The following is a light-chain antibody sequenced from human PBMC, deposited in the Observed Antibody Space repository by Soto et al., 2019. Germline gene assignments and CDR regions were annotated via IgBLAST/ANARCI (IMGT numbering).Light chain of an antibody. CDR3: MQALQTPYT. CDR1: QSLLHSNGYNY. V-gene: IGKV2-28*01. Sequence: DLVMTQSPLSLPVTPGEPASISCRSCQSLLHSNGYNYLDWYLQKPGQSPQLLIYLGSNRASGVPDRFSGTGSGTDFTLKISRVEAEDVGVYYCMQALQTPYTFGQGTKLEIK. CDR2: LGS. J-gene: IGKJ2*01.